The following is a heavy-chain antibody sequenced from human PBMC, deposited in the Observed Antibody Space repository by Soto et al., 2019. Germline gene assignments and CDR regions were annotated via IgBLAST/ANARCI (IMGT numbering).Heavy chain of an antibody. D-gene: IGHD3-10*01. V-gene: IGHV4-31*03. Sequence: NPSETLSLTCTVSGGSISSGGYYWSWIRQHPGKGLEWIGYIYYSGSTYYNPSLKSRVTISVDTSKNQFSLKLSSVTAADTAVYYCARVDGSSLEPAYYFDYWGQGTLVTVSS. J-gene: IGHJ4*02. CDR1: GGSISSGGYY. CDR2: IYYSGST. CDR3: ARVDGSSLEPAYYFDY.